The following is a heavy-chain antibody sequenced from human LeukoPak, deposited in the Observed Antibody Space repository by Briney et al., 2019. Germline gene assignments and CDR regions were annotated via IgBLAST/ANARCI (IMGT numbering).Heavy chain of an antibody. J-gene: IGHJ6*02. D-gene: IGHD6-19*01. CDR2: TYYRSKWYN. CDR3: ARVAGPRHYYYGMDV. Sequence: SQTLSLTCAISGDSVSSNSAAWNWIRQSPSRGLEWLGRTYYRSKWYNDYAVSVKSRITINPDTSKNQFSLQVNSLPPEDRAVYYCARVAGPRHYYYGMDVWGQGTTVTVSS. V-gene: IGHV6-1*01. CDR1: GDSVSSNSAA.